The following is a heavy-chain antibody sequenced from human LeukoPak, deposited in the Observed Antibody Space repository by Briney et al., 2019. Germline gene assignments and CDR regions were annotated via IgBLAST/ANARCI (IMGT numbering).Heavy chain of an antibody. D-gene: IGHD2/OR15-2a*01. CDR2: MNPDSGNP. Sequence: ASLKVSCKASGYTFTSYDINWVRQATGQGLEWMGWMNPDSGNPGYAQRFQGRVTMTRNTSISTAYMELSSLRSEDTAVYYCARGDPNTALIDDWGQGTLVTVSS. J-gene: IGHJ4*02. CDR3: ARGDPNTALIDD. V-gene: IGHV1-8*01. CDR1: GYTFTSYD.